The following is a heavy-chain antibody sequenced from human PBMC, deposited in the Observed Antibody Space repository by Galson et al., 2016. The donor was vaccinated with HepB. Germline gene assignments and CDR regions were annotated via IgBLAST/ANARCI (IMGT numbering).Heavy chain of an antibody. CDR1: GFTFGDYY. CDR2: ISTSGTNT. J-gene: IGHJ4*02. CDR3: ARDPGYITAAPFFDY. Sequence: SLRLSCAASGFTFGDYYMPWIRQAPGKGLEWVSYISTSGTNTYYADSVKGRFTIPRDNAKNSLYVQMNSLRVEDTALYYCARDPGYITAAPFFDYWGQGTLVTVSS. V-gene: IGHV3-11*04. D-gene: IGHD5-24*01.